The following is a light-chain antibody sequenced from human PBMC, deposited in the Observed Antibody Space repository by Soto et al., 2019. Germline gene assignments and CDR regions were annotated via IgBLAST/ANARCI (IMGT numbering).Light chain of an antibody. CDR3: QVWDSSSAHPDWV. J-gene: IGLJ3*02. V-gene: IGLV3-21*04. CDR2: YDS. Sequence: SYELTQPPSVSVALGKTATITCGGNNIGSESVHWYQQKPGQAPVLVIYYDSDRPSGIPERFSGSNSGNTATLTISRVEAGDEADYYCQVWDSSSAHPDWVFGGGTKLTVL. CDR1: NIGSES.